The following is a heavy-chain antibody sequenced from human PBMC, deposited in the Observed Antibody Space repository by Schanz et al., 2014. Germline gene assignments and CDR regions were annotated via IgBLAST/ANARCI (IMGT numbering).Heavy chain of an antibody. D-gene: IGHD3-16*01. V-gene: IGHV3-11*01. Sequence: VQLVDSGGGLVQPGGSLRLSCTASGFTFRDYQMTWIRQAPGKGLEWVSYITSGSAKFYADSVKGRFTISRDNAKNSLYLQMNSPRAEDTAVYYCVRLDVHDYWGQGTLVTVSS. CDR2: ITSGSAK. CDR3: VRLDVHDY. CDR1: GFTFRDYQ. J-gene: IGHJ4*02.